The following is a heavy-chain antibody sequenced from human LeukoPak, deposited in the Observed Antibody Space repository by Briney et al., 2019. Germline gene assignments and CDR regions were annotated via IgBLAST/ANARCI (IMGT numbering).Heavy chain of an antibody. CDR3: ARDGWELPEYYFDY. D-gene: IGHD1-26*01. J-gene: IGHJ4*02. CDR2: ISGSGGST. CDR1: GFTFSSYA. Sequence: HAGGSLRLSCAASGFTFSSYAMSWVRQAPGKGLEWVSAISGSGGSTYYADSVKGRFTISRDNSKNTLYLQMNSLRAEDTAVYYCARDGWELPEYYFDYWGQGTLVTVSS. V-gene: IGHV3-23*01.